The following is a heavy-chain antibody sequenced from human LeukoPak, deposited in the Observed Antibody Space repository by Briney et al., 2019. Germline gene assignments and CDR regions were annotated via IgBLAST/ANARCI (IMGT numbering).Heavy chain of an antibody. V-gene: IGHV3-53*01. J-gene: IGHJ4*02. Sequence: PGGSLRLSCAASGFTVSSNYMSWVRQAPGKGLEWVSVIYSGGSTYYADSVKGRFTISRDNAKNSLYLQMNSLRAEDTAVYYCARDLSSSWIYYFDYWGQGTLVTVSS. CDR3: ARDLSSSWIYYFDY. CDR2: IYSGGST. CDR1: GFTVSSNY. D-gene: IGHD6-13*01.